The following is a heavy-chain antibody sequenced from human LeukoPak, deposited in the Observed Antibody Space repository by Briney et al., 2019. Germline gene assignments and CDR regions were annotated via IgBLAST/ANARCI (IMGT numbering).Heavy chain of an antibody. CDR3: AKVLSYSSSSGDYFDY. CDR2: ISGSGDNT. J-gene: IGHJ4*02. CDR1: GFTFDNYA. Sequence: GGSLRLSCAASGFTFDNYAMTWVRQAPGKGLEWVSGISGSGDNTYYADSVKGRFTISRDNSKNTLHLQMKSLRAEDTAVYYCAKVLSYSSSSGDYFDYWGQGTLVTVSS. D-gene: IGHD6-6*01. V-gene: IGHV3-23*01.